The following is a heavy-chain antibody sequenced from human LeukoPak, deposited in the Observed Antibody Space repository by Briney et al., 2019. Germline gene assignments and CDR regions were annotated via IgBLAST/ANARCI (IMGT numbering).Heavy chain of an antibody. CDR3: ARSMYSSGWYYDY. V-gene: IGHV4-4*02. Sequence: SGTLSLTCAVSGGSISSSNWWSWVRPPPGKGLEWIGEIYHSGSTNYNPSLKSRVTISVDKSKNQFSLKLSSVTAADTAVYYCARSMYSSGWYYDYWGQGTLVTVSS. D-gene: IGHD6-19*01. CDR2: IYHSGST. J-gene: IGHJ4*02. CDR1: GGSISSSNW.